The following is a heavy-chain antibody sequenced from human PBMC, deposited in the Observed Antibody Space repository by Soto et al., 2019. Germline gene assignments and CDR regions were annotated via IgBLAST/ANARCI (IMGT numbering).Heavy chain of an antibody. V-gene: IGHV1-2*04. D-gene: IGHD3-3*01. CDR2: INPNSGGT. CDR3: ARGKPITIFGVVITRYYGMDV. Sequence: ASVKVSCKASGYTSTGYYMHWVRQAPGQGLEWMGWINPNSGGTNYAQKFQGWVTMTRDTSISTAYMELSRLRSDDTAVYYCARGKPITIFGVVITRYYGMDVWGQGTTVTAP. CDR1: GYTSTGYY. J-gene: IGHJ6*02.